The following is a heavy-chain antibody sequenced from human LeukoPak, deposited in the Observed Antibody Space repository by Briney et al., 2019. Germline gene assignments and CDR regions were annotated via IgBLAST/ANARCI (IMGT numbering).Heavy chain of an antibody. CDR3: ARDPGVIAAAGTSDY. D-gene: IGHD6-13*01. CDR1: GYTFTGYY. Sequence: EASVKVSCKASGYTFTGYYMHWVRQAPGQGLEWMGWINPNSGGTDYAQKFQGRVTMTRDTSISTAYMELSRLRSDDTAVYYCARDPGVIAAAGTSDYWGQGTLVTVSS. V-gene: IGHV1-2*02. CDR2: INPNSGGT. J-gene: IGHJ4*02.